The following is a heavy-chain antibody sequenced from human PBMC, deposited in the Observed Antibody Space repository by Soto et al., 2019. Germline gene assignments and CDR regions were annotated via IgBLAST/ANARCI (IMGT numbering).Heavy chain of an antibody. Sequence: LRLSCSASGFTFSSYSMHWVRQAPWKGLEYVSAISSNGGSTYYADSVKGRFTISRDNSKNTLYLQMSSLRAEDTAVYYCVKDRRYYDSSGYYYHAFDIWGQGTMVTVSS. CDR2: ISSNGGST. J-gene: IGHJ3*02. V-gene: IGHV3-64D*06. CDR3: VKDRRYYDSSGYYYHAFDI. CDR1: GFTFSSYS. D-gene: IGHD3-22*01.